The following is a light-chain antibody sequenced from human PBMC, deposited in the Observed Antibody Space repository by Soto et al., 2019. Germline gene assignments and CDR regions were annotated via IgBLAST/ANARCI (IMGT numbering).Light chain of an antibody. Sequence: DIQMTQSPSTLSASVGDRVTITCRASQSISTWLAWYQQKPGKAPKLLIYKASSLEGGIPSRFSSSGSGTEFNITVSSLQHDDFATYYCQQYNTYPLTFDGGTTVEIK. J-gene: IGKJ4*01. CDR2: KAS. CDR1: QSISTW. CDR3: QQYNTYPLT. V-gene: IGKV1-5*03.